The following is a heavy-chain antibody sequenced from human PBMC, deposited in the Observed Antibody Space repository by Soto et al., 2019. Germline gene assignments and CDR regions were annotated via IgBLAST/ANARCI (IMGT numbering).Heavy chain of an antibody. Sequence: SATLSITCTVAGGSISSYYWSWIRQPAGKGLEWIGRIYASGSTNYNPSLKSRVTMSVDTSKNQFSLKLSSVTAADTAVYYCARVAIAAAGTGPHFDYWGQGTLVTVSS. J-gene: IGHJ4*02. CDR1: GGSISSYY. D-gene: IGHD6-13*01. V-gene: IGHV4-4*07. CDR2: IYASGST. CDR3: ARVAIAAAGTGPHFDY.